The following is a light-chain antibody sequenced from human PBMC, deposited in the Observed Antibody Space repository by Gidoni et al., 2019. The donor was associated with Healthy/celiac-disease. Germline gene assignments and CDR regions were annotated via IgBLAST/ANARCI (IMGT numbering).Light chain of an antibody. CDR2: SIN. CDR3: AAWDDSLNGHVV. J-gene: IGLJ2*01. CDR1: SSNIGSNT. Sequence: QPVLTHPPSASGTPGQRVTISCSGSSSNIGSNTVNWYQQLPGTAPKLLIYSINRRPSGVPDRFSGSKSGTAASLAISGLQSEDEADYYCAAWDDSLNGHVVFGGGTKLTVL. V-gene: IGLV1-44*01.